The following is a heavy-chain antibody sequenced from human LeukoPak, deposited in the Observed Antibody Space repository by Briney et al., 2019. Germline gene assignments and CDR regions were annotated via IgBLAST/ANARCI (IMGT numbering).Heavy chain of an antibody. CDR3: ARDLRQLVLYYGMDV. CDR2: ISAYNGNT. V-gene: IGHV1-18*01. Sequence: ASVKVFCKASGYTFTSYGISWVRQAPGQGLEWMGWISAYNGNTNYAQELQGRVTMTTDTSTSTAYMELRSLRSDDTAVYYCARDLRQLVLYYGMDVWGQGTTVTVSS. J-gene: IGHJ6*02. CDR1: GYTFTSYG. D-gene: IGHD6-6*01.